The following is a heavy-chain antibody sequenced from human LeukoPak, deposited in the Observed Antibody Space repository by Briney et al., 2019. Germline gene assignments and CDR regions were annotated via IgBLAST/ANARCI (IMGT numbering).Heavy chain of an antibody. Sequence: ASVKVSCKASGYTFTGYYMHWVRQAPGQGLEWMGWINPNSGGTNYAQKFQGRVTMTRDTSISTAYMELSRLRSDDTAVYYCATSGSYSGYYYYMDVWGKGTTVTVSS. CDR3: ATSGSYSGYYYYMDV. D-gene: IGHD1-26*01. V-gene: IGHV1-2*02. CDR2: INPNSGGT. J-gene: IGHJ6*03. CDR1: GYTFTGYY.